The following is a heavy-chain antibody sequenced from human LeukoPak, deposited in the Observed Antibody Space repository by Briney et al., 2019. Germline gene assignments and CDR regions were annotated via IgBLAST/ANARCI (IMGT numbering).Heavy chain of an antibody. Sequence: GGSLRLSCAASGFTFSSYSMNWVRQAPGKGLEWVSSISSSSSYIYYADSVKGRFTISRDNSKNTLYLQMNSLRAEDTAVYYCATSSIWNYGPWGQGTLVTVSS. CDR1: GFTFSSYS. J-gene: IGHJ5*02. CDR2: ISSSSSYI. D-gene: IGHD1-7*01. CDR3: ATSSIWNYGP. V-gene: IGHV3-21*04.